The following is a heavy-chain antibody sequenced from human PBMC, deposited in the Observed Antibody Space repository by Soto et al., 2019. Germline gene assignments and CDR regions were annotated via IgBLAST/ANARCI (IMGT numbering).Heavy chain of an antibody. J-gene: IGHJ5*02. D-gene: IGHD4-17*01. V-gene: IGHV2-5*01. Sequence: SGPTLVKPTQPLTLTCTFSGFSLSTSGVGVGWIRQPPGKALEWLALIYWNDDKRYSPSLKSRLTITKDTSKNQVVLTMTNMDPVDTATYYCAHNCLGEDWFDPWGQGTLVTVSS. CDR1: GFSLSTSGVG. CDR2: IYWNDDK. CDR3: AHNCLGEDWFDP.